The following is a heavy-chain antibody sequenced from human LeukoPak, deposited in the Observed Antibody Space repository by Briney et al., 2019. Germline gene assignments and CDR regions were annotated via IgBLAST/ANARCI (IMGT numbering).Heavy chain of an antibody. Sequence: QPGGSLTLSCAASGCTFSSYEMNWVRQAPRKELEWGSYISSSGSTIYYADSVMGRFTISRDNAKNSLYLQMNSLRAEDTSVYYCARDTNGDGCFDPWGQGLLVTVSS. CDR3: ARDTNGDGCFDP. V-gene: IGHV3-48*03. CDR1: GCTFSSYE. CDR2: ISSSGSTI. J-gene: IGHJ5*02. D-gene: IGHD4-17*01.